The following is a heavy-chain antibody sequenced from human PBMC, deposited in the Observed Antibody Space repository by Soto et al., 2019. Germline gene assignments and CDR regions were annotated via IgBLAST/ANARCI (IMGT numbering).Heavy chain of an antibody. J-gene: IGHJ5*02. V-gene: IGHV4-59*01. CDR3: ARATLSELEAKFAP. CDR2: IYYSGGT. CDR1: GGSISGDY. Sequence: SETLSLTCTVSGGSISGDYWSWIRQPPVKGLECIGYIYYSGGTYYNPSLKSLVTISIDTSKNQFSLKLSSVTSADTAVYYCARATLSELEAKFAPGGQGALVTVYS. D-gene: IGHD1-1*01.